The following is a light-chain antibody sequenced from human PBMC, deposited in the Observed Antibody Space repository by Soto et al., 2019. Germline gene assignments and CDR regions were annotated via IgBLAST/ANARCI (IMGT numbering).Light chain of an antibody. V-gene: IGKV1-5*01. CDR3: QQYENFPIT. CDR1: QSISSW. J-gene: IGKJ5*01. Sequence: DIQMTQSPSTLSASVGDRVTITCRASQSISSWLAWYQQKPGKAPKLLIYDASSLETGVPSRFSGSGSGTDFTFTISSLQPEDIGTYYCQQYENFPITFGQGTRLEI. CDR2: DAS.